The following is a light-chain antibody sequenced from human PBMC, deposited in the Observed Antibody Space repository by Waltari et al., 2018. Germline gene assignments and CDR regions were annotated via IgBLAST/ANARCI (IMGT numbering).Light chain of an antibody. Sequence: QSALTQPASVSGSPGQSITISCTGTSDDVGGYDSVSCYQHHPGKAPKLIIYDVSDRPSGVSNRFSGSRSANTASLAISGLQAEDEAHYYCGSYTSSDTWIFGGGTKLTVL. CDR2: DVS. V-gene: IGLV2-14*03. J-gene: IGLJ2*01. CDR3: GSYTSSDTWI. CDR1: SDDVGGYDS.